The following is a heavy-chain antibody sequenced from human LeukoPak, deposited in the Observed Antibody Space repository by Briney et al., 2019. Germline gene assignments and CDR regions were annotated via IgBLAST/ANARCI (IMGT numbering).Heavy chain of an antibody. CDR1: GASISTRLYF. J-gene: IGHJ4*02. V-gene: IGHV4-39*01. CDR2: ISDGGAT. Sequence: PSETLSLTCTVSGASISTRLYFWGWIRQPPGKGLEWIGSISDGGATYYNPSLKSRLTISADTSKNQFSLKLSSVTAADPAVYYCARRIGSYFYAGGGGFWGQGTLVTVSS. CDR3: ARRIGSYFYAGGGGF. D-gene: IGHD3-22*01.